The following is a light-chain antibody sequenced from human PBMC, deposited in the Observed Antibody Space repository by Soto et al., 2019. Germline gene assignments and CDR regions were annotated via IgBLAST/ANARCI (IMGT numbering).Light chain of an antibody. Sequence: EIVLTQSPGTLSLSPGERATLSCRASQSVSSSYLAWYQQKPDQAPRRLIYGTSSRATGIPDRFSGSGSGTDFTLTISRLEPDDFAVYYCQQYGSSRTFGQGTKVEI. V-gene: IGKV3-20*01. CDR3: QQYGSSRT. J-gene: IGKJ1*01. CDR2: GTS. CDR1: QSVSSSY.